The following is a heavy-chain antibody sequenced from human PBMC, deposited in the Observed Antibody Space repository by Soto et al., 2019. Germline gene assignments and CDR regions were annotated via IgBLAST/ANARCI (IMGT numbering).Heavy chain of an antibody. CDR2: IIPILGIA. CDR1: GGTFSSYT. J-gene: IGHJ6*02. CDR3: ARSSGSTYYGMDV. V-gene: IGHV1-69*02. Sequence: QVQLVQSGAEVKKPGSSVKVSCKASGGTFSSYTISWVRQAPGQGLEWMGRIIPILGIANYAQKFQGRVTITADKSTRTAYMELSSLRSEDTAVYYCARSSGSTYYGMDVWGQGTTVTVSS.